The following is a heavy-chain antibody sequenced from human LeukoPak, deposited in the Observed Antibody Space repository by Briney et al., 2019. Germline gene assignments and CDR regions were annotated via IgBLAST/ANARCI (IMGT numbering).Heavy chain of an antibody. CDR1: GGTFSSYA. V-gene: IGHV1-69*13. J-gene: IGHJ4*02. CDR3: ASILRFLGWRTLAY. CDR2: IIPIFGTA. Sequence: GASVKVSCKASGGTFSSYAISWVRQAPGQGLEWMGGIIPIFGTANYAQKFQGRVTITADESTSTAYMELSSLRSEDTAVYYCASILRFLGWRTLAYWGQGTLVTVSS. D-gene: IGHD3-3*01.